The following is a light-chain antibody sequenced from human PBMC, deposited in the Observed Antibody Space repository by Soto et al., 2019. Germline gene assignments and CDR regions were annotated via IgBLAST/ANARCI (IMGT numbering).Light chain of an antibody. CDR3: QHYKSLSYT. CDR2: KAS. V-gene: IGKV1-5*03. J-gene: IGKJ2*01. CDR1: QNIDNW. Sequence: DIQMTQSPSTLSASVGDRVTITCRASQNIDNWLAWFQQKPGKAPNLLIYKASTLETGAPSRFSGSASGAEFTLTISILQPDDFATYYYQHYKSLSYTFGQGTKLAMK.